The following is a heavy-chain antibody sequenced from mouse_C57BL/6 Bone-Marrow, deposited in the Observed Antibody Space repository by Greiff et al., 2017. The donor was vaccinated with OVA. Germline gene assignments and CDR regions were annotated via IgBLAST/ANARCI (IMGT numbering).Heavy chain of an antibody. V-gene: IGHV5-17*01. CDR1: GFTFSDYG. D-gene: IGHD1-1*01. J-gene: IGHJ3*01. CDR3: AKTNDGSSPWFAY. CDR2: ISSGSSTN. Sequence: EVHLVESGGGLVKPGGSLKLSCAASGFTFSDYGMHWVRQAPEKGLEWVAYISSGSSTNYYADTVKGRFTISRDNAKNTLYRQMTSLRSEDTAMYYCAKTNDGSSPWFAYWGQGTLVTVSA.